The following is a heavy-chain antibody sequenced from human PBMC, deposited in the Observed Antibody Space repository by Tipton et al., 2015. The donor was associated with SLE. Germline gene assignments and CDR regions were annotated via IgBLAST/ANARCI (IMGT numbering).Heavy chain of an antibody. CDR1: GGSISSGSYH. CDR3: ARGRGSSSSGHY. Sequence: TLSLTCTVSGGSISSGSYHWSWIRQPAGKGLEWIGHIYTSGSTNYNPSLKSRVTISVDTSKNQFSLKLSSVTAADTAVYYCARGRGSSSSGHYWGQGTLVTVSS. CDR2: IYTSGST. D-gene: IGHD6-6*01. J-gene: IGHJ4*02. V-gene: IGHV4-61*09.